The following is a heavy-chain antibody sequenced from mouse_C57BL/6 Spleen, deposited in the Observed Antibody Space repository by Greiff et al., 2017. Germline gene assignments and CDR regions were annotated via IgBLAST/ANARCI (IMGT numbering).Heavy chain of an antibody. J-gene: IGHJ4*01. V-gene: IGHV1-69*01. CDR3: ARLTGNAMDY. Sequence: VQLQQPGAELVMPGASVKLSCKASGYTFTSYWMHWVKQRPGQGLEWIGEIAPSDSYTNYNQKFKGKSTLTVDKSSSTAYMQLSSLTSEDSAVYYCARLTGNAMDYWGQGTSVTVSS. D-gene: IGHD4-1*01. CDR2: IAPSDSYT. CDR1: GYTFTSYW.